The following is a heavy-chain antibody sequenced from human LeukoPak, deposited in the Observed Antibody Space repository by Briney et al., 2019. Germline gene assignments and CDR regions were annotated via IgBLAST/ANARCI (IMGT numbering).Heavy chain of an antibody. J-gene: IGHJ4*02. CDR2: INPNSGVT. V-gene: IGHV1-2*02. Sequence: ASVTVSCKASGGTFSSYAISWVRQAPGQGLEWMGWINPNSGVTDYAQNFQGRVTMTRDTSISTAYVELSRLRSDDTAVYYCARGTGEGYTYGRYYFDYWGQGTLVTVSS. D-gene: IGHD5-18*01. CDR3: ARGTGEGYTYGRYYFDY. CDR1: GGTFSSYA.